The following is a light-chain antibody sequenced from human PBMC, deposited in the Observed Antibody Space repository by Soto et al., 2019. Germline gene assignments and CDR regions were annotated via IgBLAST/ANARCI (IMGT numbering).Light chain of an antibody. V-gene: IGLV2-8*01. J-gene: IGLJ2*01. CDR3: SSYAGSNNPVV. CDR1: SSDVGGYKY. Sequence: QPVLTQPPSASGSPGQSVTISCTGTSSDVGGYKYVSWYQQHPGKAPKMMIYEVSKRPSGVPDRFSGSKSGNTASLTVSGLQAEDEADYYCSSYAGSNNPVVFGGGTKVTVL. CDR2: EVS.